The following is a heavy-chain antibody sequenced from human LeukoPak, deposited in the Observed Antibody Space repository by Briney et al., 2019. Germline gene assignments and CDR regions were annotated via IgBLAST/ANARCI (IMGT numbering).Heavy chain of an antibody. CDR3: ARHVGGSYYYYYYYMDV. CDR2: IYPGDSDT. Sequence: GESLKISCKGSGYSFTSYWIGWVRQMPGKCLEWMGIIYPGDSDTRYSPSFQGQVTISADKSISTAYLQWSSLKASDTAMYYCARHVGGSYYYYYYYMDVWGKGTTVTVSS. D-gene: IGHD1-26*01. CDR1: GYSFTSYW. V-gene: IGHV5-51*01. J-gene: IGHJ6*03.